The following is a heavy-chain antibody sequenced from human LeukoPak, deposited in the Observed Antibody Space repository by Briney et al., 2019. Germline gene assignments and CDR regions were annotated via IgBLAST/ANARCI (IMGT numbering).Heavy chain of an antibody. CDR3: ARVGCIVVVPAAIDCAFDI. CDR2: IKQDGSEK. Sequence: GGSLRLSCAASGFTSRSYWMSWVRQAPGKGLEWVANIKQDGSEKYYVDSVKGRFTISRDNAKNSLYLQMNSLRAEDTAVYYCARVGCIVVVPAAIDCAFDIWGQGTMVTVSS. V-gene: IGHV3-7*01. CDR1: GFTSRSYW. J-gene: IGHJ3*02. D-gene: IGHD2-2*02.